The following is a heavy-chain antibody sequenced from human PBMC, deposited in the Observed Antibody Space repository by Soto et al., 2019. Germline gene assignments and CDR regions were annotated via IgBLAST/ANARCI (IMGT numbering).Heavy chain of an antibody. CDR2: ISYDGSNK. CDR1: GFTFSSYA. CDR3: ARVEADGDYADYYYYGMDV. V-gene: IGHV3-30-3*01. J-gene: IGHJ6*02. Sequence: QVQLVESGGGVVQPGRSLRLSCAASGFTFSSYAMHWVRQAPGKGLEWVAVISYDGSNKYYADSVKGRFTISRDNSKNTLYLQMSSLRAEDTAVYYCARVEADGDYADYYYYGMDVWGQGTTVTVSS. D-gene: IGHD4-17*01.